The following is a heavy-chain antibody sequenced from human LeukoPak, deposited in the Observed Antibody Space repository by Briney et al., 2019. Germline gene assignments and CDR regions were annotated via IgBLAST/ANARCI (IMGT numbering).Heavy chain of an antibody. Sequence: PGRSLRLSCAASGFTFSSYGMHWVRQAPGKGLEWVAVIWYDGSNKYYADSVKGRFTISRDNSKNTLYLQMNSLRAEDTAVYYCARILPTRGIYDAFDIWGQGTMVIVSS. CDR3: ARILPTRGIYDAFDI. CDR2: IWYDGSNK. CDR1: GFTFSSYG. J-gene: IGHJ3*02. V-gene: IGHV3-33*01.